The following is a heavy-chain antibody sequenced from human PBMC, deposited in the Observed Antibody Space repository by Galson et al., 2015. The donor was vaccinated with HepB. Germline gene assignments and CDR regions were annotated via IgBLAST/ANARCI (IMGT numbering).Heavy chain of an antibody. Sequence: SLRLSCAVSGFTFSRCAMNWVRQAPGKGLEWVAAVSISDNKHYADSVKGRFTISRDTSKNTLYLEMNSLRAEDTAVYYCVKAAIVPLSAPRVMDVWGRGTTVTVSS. D-gene: IGHD2/OR15-2a*01. CDR2: VSISDNK. CDR3: VKAAIVPLSAPRVMDV. CDR1: GFTFSRCA. V-gene: IGHV3-23*01. J-gene: IGHJ6*02.